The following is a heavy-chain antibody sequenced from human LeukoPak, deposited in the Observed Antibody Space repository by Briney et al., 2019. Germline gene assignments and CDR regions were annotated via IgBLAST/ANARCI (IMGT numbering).Heavy chain of an antibody. D-gene: IGHD1-26*01. Sequence: SETLSLTCAVSGGSISSSNWWSWVRQPPGKGLEWIGEIYHSGSTNYNPSLKSRVTISVDKSKNQFSLKLSSVTAADTAVYYCARGATGASDLDYYYYYMDVWGKGTTVTISS. CDR2: IYHSGST. CDR1: GGSISSSNW. V-gene: IGHV4-4*02. J-gene: IGHJ6*03. CDR3: ARGATGASDLDYYYYYMDV.